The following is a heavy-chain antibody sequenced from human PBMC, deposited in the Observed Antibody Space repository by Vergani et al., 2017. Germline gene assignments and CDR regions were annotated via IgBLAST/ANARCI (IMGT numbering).Heavy chain of an antibody. D-gene: IGHD3-3*01. J-gene: IGHJ6*02. CDR2: ISYDGSNK. CDR3: AKDSHDFCGRYYLRPTNGMDV. Sequence: QVQLVESGGGVVQPGRSLRLSCAASGFTFSSYGMHWVRQAPGKGLEWVAVISYDGSNKYYADSVKGRFTISRDNSKNTLYLQMNSLRAEDTAVYYCAKDSHDFCGRYYLRPTNGMDVWSQGTTVTVSS. CDR1: GFTFSSYG. V-gene: IGHV3-30*18.